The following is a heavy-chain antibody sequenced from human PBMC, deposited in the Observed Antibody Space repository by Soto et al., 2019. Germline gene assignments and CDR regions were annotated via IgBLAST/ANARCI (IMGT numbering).Heavy chain of an antibody. V-gene: IGHV3-7*01. CDR3: ARERTTVTTRDYYYGMDV. CDR1: GFTFSSYW. D-gene: IGHD4-17*01. CDR2: IKQDGSEK. Sequence: GGSLRLSCAASGFTFSSYWMSWVRQAPGKGLEWVANIKQDGSEKYYVDSVKGRFTISRDNAKNSLYLQMNSLRAEDTAVYYCARERTTVTTRDYYYGMDVWGQGTTVTVSS. J-gene: IGHJ6*02.